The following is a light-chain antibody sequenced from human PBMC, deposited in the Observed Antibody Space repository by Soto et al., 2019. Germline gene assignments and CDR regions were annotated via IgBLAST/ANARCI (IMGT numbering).Light chain of an antibody. CDR1: QILSSN. CDR3: QQYNNWPPIT. V-gene: IGKV3-15*01. J-gene: IGKJ5*01. CDR2: GAV. Sequence: DKLMTQSPATLSVSPGERVPLSCRASQILSSNLAWYQQKPGQAPRLLIYGAVTRATGVPARFSGSESGTEFTLTISSLQSEDFAVYYCQQYNNWPPITFGQGTRLEIK.